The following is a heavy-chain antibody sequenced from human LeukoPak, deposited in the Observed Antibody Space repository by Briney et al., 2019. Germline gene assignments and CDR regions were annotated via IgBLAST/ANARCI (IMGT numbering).Heavy chain of an antibody. D-gene: IGHD3-10*01. J-gene: IGHJ4*02. CDR2: IYTSGST. CDR3: ARVAYYYGSGSYYNDDY. CDR1: GRSLSSGSDY. V-gene: IGHV4-61*02. Sequence: TLSLTCTVSGRSLSSGSDYWRWIRQPAGKGLEWIGRIYTSGSTNYNPSLKSRVTISVDTSKNQFSLKLSSVTAADTAVYYCARVAYYYGSGSYYNDDYWGQGTLVTVSS.